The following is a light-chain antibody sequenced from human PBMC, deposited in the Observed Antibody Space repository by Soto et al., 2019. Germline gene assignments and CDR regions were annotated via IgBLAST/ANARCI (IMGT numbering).Light chain of an antibody. CDR2: EVS. CDR1: SSDVGAYNY. CDR3: CSFTSITTYV. Sequence: QPVLTQPSSLSGSPGPSITISCTGTSSDVGAYNYVSWYQQQPGKAPKLMISEVSNRPSGVSNRFSGSKSGNTASLIISGLQAEDEADYYCCSFTSITTYVFGTGTKVTVL. J-gene: IGLJ1*01. V-gene: IGLV2-14*01.